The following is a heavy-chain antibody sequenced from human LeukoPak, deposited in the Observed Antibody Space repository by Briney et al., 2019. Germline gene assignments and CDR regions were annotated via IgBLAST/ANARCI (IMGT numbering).Heavy chain of an antibody. CDR1: GFTFSSYW. CDR3: ARDQGSFDY. V-gene: IGHV3-74*01. CDR2: IHSDGIGT. Sequence: GGSLRLSCAASGFTFSSYWMHWIRQAPGKGLVWVSRIHSDGIGTSYADSVRGRFTISRDNAKNTMYLQMNSLRAEDTAVYYCARDQGSFDYWGQGTLVTVSS. J-gene: IGHJ4*02.